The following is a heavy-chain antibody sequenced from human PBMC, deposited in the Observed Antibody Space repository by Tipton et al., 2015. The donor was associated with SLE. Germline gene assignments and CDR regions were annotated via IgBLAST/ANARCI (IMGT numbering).Heavy chain of an antibody. CDR2: IYHSGST. D-gene: IGHD6-13*01. J-gene: IGHJ4*02. Sequence: TLYLTCTVSGYSISSGYYWGWIRQPPGKGLEWIGSIYHSGSTYYNPSLKSRVTISVDTSKNQFSLKLSSVTAADTAVYYCARILAAAGTGGYWGQGTLVTVSS. CDR3: ARILAAAGTGGY. CDR1: GYSISSGYY. V-gene: IGHV4-38-2*02.